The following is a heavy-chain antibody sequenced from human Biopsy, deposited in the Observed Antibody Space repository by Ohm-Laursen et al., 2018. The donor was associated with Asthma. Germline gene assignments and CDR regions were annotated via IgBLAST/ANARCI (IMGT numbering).Heavy chain of an antibody. CDR1: GASIKTDDHY. CDR3: ARASVAASSNWFDP. Sequence: SQTLSLTCTVSGASIKTDDHYWSWLRQPPGKGLEWLGFIHYSGSTSYNPSLKGGVTISVDTSKNQFSLKLSSVTAADTAVYYCARASVAASSNWFDPWGQGTLVTVSS. J-gene: IGHJ5*02. V-gene: IGHV4-30-4*01. D-gene: IGHD6-19*01. CDR2: IHYSGST.